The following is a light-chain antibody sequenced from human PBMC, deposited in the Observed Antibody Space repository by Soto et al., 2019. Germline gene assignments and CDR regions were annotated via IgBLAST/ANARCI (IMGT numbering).Light chain of an antibody. V-gene: IGLV1-40*01. J-gene: IGLJ2*01. CDR2: GNS. CDR3: QSYDSSLSGSGV. Sequence: QSVLTQPPSVSGAPGQRVTITCTGRSSNIGAGYDVHWYQQLPGTAPKLLIYGNSNRPSGVPDRFSGSKSGTSASLAITGLQAEDEADYYCQSYDSSLSGSGVFGGGTKVTVL. CDR1: SSNIGAGYD.